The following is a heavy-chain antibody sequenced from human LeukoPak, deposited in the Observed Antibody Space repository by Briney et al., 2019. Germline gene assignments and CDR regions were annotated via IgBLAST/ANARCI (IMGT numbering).Heavy chain of an antibody. CDR3: AKGYVVVPEGPFDY. CDR1: GFTLSSYA. Sequence: PGGSLRLSCAASGFTLSSYAMSWVRQAPGKGLEWVSAISGSGGSTYYADSVKGRFTISRDNSKNTLYLQMNSLRAEDTAVYYCAKGYVVVPEGPFDYWGQGTLVTVSS. V-gene: IGHV3-23*01. J-gene: IGHJ4*02. CDR2: ISGSGGST. D-gene: IGHD2-2*01.